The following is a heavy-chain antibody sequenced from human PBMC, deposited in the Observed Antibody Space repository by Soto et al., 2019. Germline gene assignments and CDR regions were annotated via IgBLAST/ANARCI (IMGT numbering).Heavy chain of an antibody. CDR1: GGSITNSNFY. D-gene: IGHD3-9*01. J-gene: IGHJ4*02. Sequence: SETLSLTCTVSGGSITNSNFYWGWIRQSPGQGLEWIGSLDYSGSTYYNPSLKGRDTVSVDTSKNQFSLKLRSVTAEDTAVYFCARHPMVRDFDWLLYYDSWGQGALVTVSS. CDR2: LDYSGST. CDR3: ARHPMVRDFDWLLYYDS. V-gene: IGHV4-39*01.